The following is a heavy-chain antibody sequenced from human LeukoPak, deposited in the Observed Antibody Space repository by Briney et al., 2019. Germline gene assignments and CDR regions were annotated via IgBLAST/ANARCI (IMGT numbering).Heavy chain of an antibody. Sequence: PGGPLDPSCAASGSPSSTTYMSWTRQAPGRGREWVSYISSSGSTIYYADSVKGRFTISRDNAKNSLYLQMNSLRAEDTAVYYCARDQEGATNLDYWGQGTLVTVSS. CDR2: ISSSGSTI. CDR1: GSPSSTTY. CDR3: ARDQEGATNLDY. J-gene: IGHJ4*02. D-gene: IGHD1-26*01. V-gene: IGHV3-11*01.